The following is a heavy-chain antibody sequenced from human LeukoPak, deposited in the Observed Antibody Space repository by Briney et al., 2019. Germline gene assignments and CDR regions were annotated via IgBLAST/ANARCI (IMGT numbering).Heavy chain of an antibody. Sequence: GPSVEVSCKASGYTFINYGISWVRQAPGQGLEWMGWINGYNGNTNYAQKLQGRVSMTTDTSTNTAYMELRSLRSDDTAEYYCAREGAGSGWPDYWGQGTLVTVSS. D-gene: IGHD6-19*01. J-gene: IGHJ4*02. CDR1: GYTFINYG. V-gene: IGHV1-18*01. CDR3: AREGAGSGWPDY. CDR2: INGYNGNT.